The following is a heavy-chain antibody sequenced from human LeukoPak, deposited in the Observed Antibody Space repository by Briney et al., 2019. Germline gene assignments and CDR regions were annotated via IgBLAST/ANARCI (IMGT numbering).Heavy chain of an antibody. Sequence: SETLSLTCTVSGGSISSYYWSWIRQPPGKGLEWIGYIYYSGSTNYNPSLKSRVTISVDTSKNQFSLKLSSVTAADTAVYYCAREDVRPDAFDIWGQGTMVTVSS. CDR3: AREDVRPDAFDI. CDR1: GGSISSYY. J-gene: IGHJ3*02. CDR2: IYYSGST. V-gene: IGHV4-59*12.